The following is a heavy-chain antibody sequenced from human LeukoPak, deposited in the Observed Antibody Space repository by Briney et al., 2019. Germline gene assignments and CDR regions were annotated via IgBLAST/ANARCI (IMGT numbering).Heavy chain of an antibody. CDR3: ARDHAIQLWPGSYYYYYYMDV. V-gene: IGHV3-7*01. J-gene: IGHJ6*03. D-gene: IGHD5-18*01. CDR1: GFTFSSYW. Sequence: GGSLRLSCAASGFTFSSYWMSWVRQAPGKGLEWVANIKQDGSEKYYVDSVKGRFTISRDNAKNSLYLQMNSLRAEDTAVYYCARDHAIQLWPGSYYYYYYMDVWGKGTTVTVSS. CDR2: IKQDGSEK.